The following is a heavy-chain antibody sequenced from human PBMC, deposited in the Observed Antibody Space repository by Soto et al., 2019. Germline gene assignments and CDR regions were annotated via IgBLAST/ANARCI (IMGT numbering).Heavy chain of an antibody. J-gene: IGHJ6*02. CDR2: IGTAGDT. Sequence: EVQLVESGGGLVQPGGSLRLSCAASGFTFSSYDMHWVHQATGKGLEWVSAIGTAGDTYYPGSVKGRFTISRENAKNSLYLQMNSLRAEDTAVYYCARGWGDSSGYYYYGMDVWGQGTTVTVSS. CDR1: GFTFSSYD. V-gene: IGHV3-13*01. D-gene: IGHD3-22*01. CDR3: ARGWGDSSGYYYYGMDV.